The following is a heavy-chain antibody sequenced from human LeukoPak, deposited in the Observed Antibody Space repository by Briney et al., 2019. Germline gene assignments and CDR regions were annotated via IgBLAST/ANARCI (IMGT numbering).Heavy chain of an antibody. CDR1: GGTFSSYA. CDR3: ARDKSSSWRYYFDY. V-gene: IGHV1-69*13. D-gene: IGHD6-13*01. J-gene: IGHJ4*02. Sequence: SVKVSCKASGGTFSSYAISWVRQAPGQGLEWMGGIIPIFGTANYAQKFQGRVTITADESASTAYMELSGLRSEDTAVYYCARDKSSSWRYYFDYWGQGTLVTVSS. CDR2: IIPIFGTA.